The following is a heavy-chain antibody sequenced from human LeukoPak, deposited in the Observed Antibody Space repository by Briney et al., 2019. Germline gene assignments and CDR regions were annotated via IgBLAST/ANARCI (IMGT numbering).Heavy chain of an antibody. V-gene: IGHV1-2*02. J-gene: IGHJ4*02. CDR3: ASGYSGYDLNY. D-gene: IGHD5-12*01. Sequence: ASVKVSCKTSDFRDYYMNWVRQAPGQGLEWPGWINPKGGDTDYAQKFQGRVTMTRDTSISTAYMELSGLKPDDTAIYFCASGYSGYDLNYWGQGTQVTVSS. CDR1: DFRDYY. CDR2: INPKGGDT.